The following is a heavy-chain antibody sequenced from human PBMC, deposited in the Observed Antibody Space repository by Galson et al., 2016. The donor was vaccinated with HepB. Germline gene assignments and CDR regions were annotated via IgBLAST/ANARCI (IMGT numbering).Heavy chain of an antibody. CDR2: IWYDGSQK. D-gene: IGHD3-10*01. V-gene: IGHV3-33*06. Sequence: SLRLSCAASEFTFSNYGMHWVRQAPGKGLEWVAVIWYDGSQKYYSDSVKGRFTVSRDNSKSTLSLEMKNLRVEDTAVYYCAKGRPDYYGSGSYAPRDYWGQGTLVTVSS. CDR3: AKGRPDYYGSGSYAPRDY. J-gene: IGHJ4*02. CDR1: EFTFSNYG.